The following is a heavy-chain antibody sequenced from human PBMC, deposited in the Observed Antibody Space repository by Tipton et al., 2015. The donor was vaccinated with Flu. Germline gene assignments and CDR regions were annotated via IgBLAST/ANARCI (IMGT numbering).Heavy chain of an antibody. Sequence: VQLVQSGTEVKKPGASMKISCKASGYPFSTYAVHWVRQAPGQKLEWMGWISAGSGDTKYSEKFQGRVIISRDTSATTVYLEVTRLTFEDTAVYYCARWYSGYGEDVYWGQGTQVKVST. CDR3: ARWYSGYGEDVY. J-gene: IGHJ4*02. CDR1: GYPFSTYA. D-gene: IGHD5-12*01. V-gene: IGHV1-3*01. CDR2: ISAGSGDT.